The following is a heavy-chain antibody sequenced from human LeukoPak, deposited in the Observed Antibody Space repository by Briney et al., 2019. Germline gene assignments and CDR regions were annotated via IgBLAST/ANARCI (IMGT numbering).Heavy chain of an antibody. CDR1: GFTFSSYA. D-gene: IGHD3-3*01. J-gene: IGHJ6*03. CDR3: AREGFLEWLAPAEVDYMDV. CDR2: ISYDGSNK. Sequence: PGGSLRLSCAASGFTFSSYAMHWVRQAPGKGLEWVAVISYDGSNKYYADSVRGRFTISRDNSKNTLYLQMNSLRAEDTAVYYCAREGFLEWLAPAEVDYMDVWGKGTTVTVSS. V-gene: IGHV3-30-3*01.